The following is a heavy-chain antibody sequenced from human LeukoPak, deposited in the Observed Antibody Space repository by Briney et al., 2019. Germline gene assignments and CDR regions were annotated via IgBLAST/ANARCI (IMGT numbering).Heavy chain of an antibody. CDR3: VRESRPGGAMGLYHNLDY. D-gene: IGHD1-1*01. J-gene: IGHJ4*02. CDR2: IKEDGTEK. V-gene: IGHV3-7*01. CDR1: GFTFSSYS. Sequence: GGSLRLSCAASGFTFSSYSMNWVRQAPGKGLEWVANIKEDGTEKNLVDSVKGRFTISRDNTKNLLFLEMNNLRGDDTAIYYCVRESRPGGAMGLYHNLDYWGQGTLVAVSS.